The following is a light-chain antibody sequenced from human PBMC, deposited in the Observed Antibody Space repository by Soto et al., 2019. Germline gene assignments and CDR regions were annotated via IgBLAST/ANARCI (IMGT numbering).Light chain of an antibody. V-gene: IGKV1-5*01. CDR2: DVS. Sequence: DIQMTQSPTTLSSSVGDRVTITCRASQIVSNVLAWFQQKPGKGPELLIYDVSNLQSGVPSRFSGSGSGTEFTLTISSLQPDDFAVYYCQQYYRYPWTFGQGTQVDIK. CDR3: QQYYRYPWT. J-gene: IGKJ1*01. CDR1: QIVSNV.